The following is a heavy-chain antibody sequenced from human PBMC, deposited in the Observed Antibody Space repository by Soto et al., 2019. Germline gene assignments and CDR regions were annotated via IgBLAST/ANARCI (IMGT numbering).Heavy chain of an antibody. CDR2: IYYSGST. CDR3: AREGGRGYTAMVMGDAFDI. V-gene: IGHV4-30-4*01. D-gene: IGHD5-18*01. J-gene: IGHJ3*02. Sequence: QVQLQESGPGLVKPSQTLSLTCTVSGGSISSGDYYWSWIRQPPGKGLEWIGYIYYSGSTYYNPSLKSRVTISVDPSKNQFSLKLSSVTAADTAVYYCAREGGRGYTAMVMGDAFDIWGQGTMVTVSS. CDR1: GGSISSGDYY.